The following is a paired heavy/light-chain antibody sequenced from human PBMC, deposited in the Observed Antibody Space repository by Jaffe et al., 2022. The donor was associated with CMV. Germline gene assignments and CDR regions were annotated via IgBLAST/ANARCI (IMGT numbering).Heavy chain of an antibody. V-gene: IGHV3-23*01. CDR3: AKDRERLVGASEY. D-gene: IGHD6-13*01. CDR1: GFTFTTYA. CDR2: ISAGGGTT. J-gene: IGHJ4*02. Sequence: EVQLLESGGGLVQPGGSLRLSCATSGFTFTTYAMTWVRQAPGKGLEWVSVISAGGGTTYYADSVKGRFTISRDNSKNTLYLQMNSLRVEDTAVYYCAKDRERLVGASEYWGQGTLVTVPS.
Light chain of an antibody. CDR3: QQYGSSPRT. CDR1: QSVSNNY. Sequence: EIVLTQSPGTLSLSPGEGDTLSCRASQSVSNNYLAWYQHKSGQAPRLLIYGASSRAPGIPDRFSGSGSGTDFTLTINRLEPEDFAVYYCQQYGSSPRTFGQGTKVEIK. J-gene: IGKJ1*01. V-gene: IGKV3-20*01. CDR2: GAS.